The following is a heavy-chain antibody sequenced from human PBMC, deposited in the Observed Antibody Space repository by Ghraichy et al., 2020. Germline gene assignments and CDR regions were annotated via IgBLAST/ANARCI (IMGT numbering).Heavy chain of an antibody. CDR1: SGSISTYY. J-gene: IGHJ4*02. CDR2: ISYSGST. CDR3: ATDWNGDYIIDF. V-gene: IGHV4-59*01. Sequence: SETLSLTCNVSSGSISTYYWTWIRQPPGKGLEWIGYISYSGSTNSNPSLKSRVTLSVDTSKTHLFLNLRSVTAADTAMYYCATDWNGDYIIDFWGQATLVTVSS. D-gene: IGHD4-17*01.